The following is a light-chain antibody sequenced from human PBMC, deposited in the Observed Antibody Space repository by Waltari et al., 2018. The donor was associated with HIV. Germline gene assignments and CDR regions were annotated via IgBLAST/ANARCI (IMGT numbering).Light chain of an antibody. J-gene: IGLJ2*01. Sequence: QSVLTQPPSVSGAPGQRVTISCTGSSSNIGAHYDVYWYQQLRGTPPKLSIYSNTTPPSGRPVRFTGSKSGTSASLAITGLQPDDEADYYFQSYDSSLSASIFGGGTQLTVL. CDR3: QSYDSSLSASI. CDR2: SNT. V-gene: IGLV1-40*01. CDR1: SSNIGAHYD.